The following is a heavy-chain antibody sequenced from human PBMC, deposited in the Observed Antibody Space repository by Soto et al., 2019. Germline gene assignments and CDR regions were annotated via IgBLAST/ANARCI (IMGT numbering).Heavy chain of an antibody. CDR3: ARISSVDPYGYVNGGLDV. CDR1: GGSIRSYY. Sequence: LSLTCSVSGGSIRSYYWGWTRQSPEKGLEWIGYFYHSGNSNYNPSLKSRVTISVDTSKNQLSLSLRSVTAADTAVYFCARISSVDPYGYVNGGLDVWGQGTTVTVSS. D-gene: IGHD5-18*01. V-gene: IGHV4-59*01. J-gene: IGHJ6*02. CDR2: FYHSGNS.